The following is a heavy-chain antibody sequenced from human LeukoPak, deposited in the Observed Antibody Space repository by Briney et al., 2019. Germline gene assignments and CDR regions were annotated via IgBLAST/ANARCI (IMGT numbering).Heavy chain of an antibody. CDR3: ARANFLYCSSTTCLFDY. CDR2: INPNDGDT. CDR1: GYTFTDYY. J-gene: IGHJ4*02. D-gene: IGHD2-2*01. V-gene: IGHV1-2*02. Sequence: ASVKVSCKASGYTFTDYYMHWVRQAPGQGFEWMGWINPNDGDTNYAQKFQGRVTMSRDTSISTAHMEVSRLRSDDTAVYYCARANFLYCSSTTCLFDYWGQGTLVTVSS.